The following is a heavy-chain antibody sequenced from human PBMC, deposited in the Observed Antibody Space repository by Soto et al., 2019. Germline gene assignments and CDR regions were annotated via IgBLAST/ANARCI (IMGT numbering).Heavy chain of an antibody. CDR3: ARASLAATLVLLGY. D-gene: IGHD2-15*01. CDR1: GGSVSSGSYY. V-gene: IGHV4-61*01. Sequence: QVQLQESGPGLVKPSETLSLTCTVSGGSVSSGSYYWSWIRQPPGKGLEWIGYIYYSGSTNYNPSLKIRVTISVDTSKNQFSLKLSSVTAADTAVYYCARASLAATLVLLGYWGQGTLVTVSS. CDR2: IYYSGST. J-gene: IGHJ4*02.